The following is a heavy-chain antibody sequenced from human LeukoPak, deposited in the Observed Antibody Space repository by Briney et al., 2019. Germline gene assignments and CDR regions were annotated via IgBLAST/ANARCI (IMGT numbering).Heavy chain of an antibody. V-gene: IGHV4-59*08. D-gene: IGHD6-6*01. J-gene: IGHJ5*02. CDR2: IYYSGRT. CDR1: GGSISSYY. CDR3: ARQGPIAARPYWSDP. Sequence: SETLSLTCTVSGGSISSYYWSWIRQPPGKGLEWIGYIYYSGRTNYNPSLKSRVTISVDTSKNQFSLKLSSVTAADTAVYYCARQGPIAARPYWSDPWGQGTLVTVSS.